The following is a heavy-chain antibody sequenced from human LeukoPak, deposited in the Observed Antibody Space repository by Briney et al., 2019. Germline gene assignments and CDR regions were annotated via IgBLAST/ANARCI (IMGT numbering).Heavy chain of an antibody. CDR2: ISSSTSYI. J-gene: IGHJ4*02. D-gene: IGHD4-17*01. CDR1: GFTFSSYS. V-gene: IGHV3-21*01. Sequence: GGSLRLSCAASGFTFSSYSMNWIRQAPGKGLEWVSSISSSTSYIYYADSVKGRFTISKDNAKSSLYLQMNSLRAEDTAVYYCARAGGSTVSHSDYWGQGTLVTVSP. CDR3: ARAGGSTVSHSDY.